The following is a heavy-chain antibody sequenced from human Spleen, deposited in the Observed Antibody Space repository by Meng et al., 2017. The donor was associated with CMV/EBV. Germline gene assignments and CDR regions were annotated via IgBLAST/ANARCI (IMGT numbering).Heavy chain of an antibody. CDR2: IWYDGNKK. D-gene: IGHD5-18*01. V-gene: IGHV3-33*06. CDR3: AKDRGGSYGLDRGNYGMDV. CDR1: GFTFNTYA. J-gene: IGHJ6*02. Sequence: GGSLRLSCAASGFTFNTYAMHWVRQAPGKGLEWVAVIWYDGNKKYYADSVQGRFTISRDNSKNTLYLQMNGLSAEDTAMYYCAKDRGGSYGLDRGNYGMDVWGQGTTVTVSS.